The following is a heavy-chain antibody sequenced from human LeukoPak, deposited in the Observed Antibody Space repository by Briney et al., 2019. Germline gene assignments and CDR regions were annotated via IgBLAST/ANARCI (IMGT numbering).Heavy chain of an antibody. J-gene: IGHJ4*02. CDR2: INPNSGGT. CDR3: ARVARVTKNYYGSGSRPYYFDY. D-gene: IGHD3-10*01. CDR1: GYTFTGYY. Sequence: ASVKVSCKASGYTFTGYYMHWARQAPGQGLEWMGWINPNSGGTNYAQKFQGRVTMTRDTSISTAYMELSRLRSDDTAVYYCARVARVTKNYYGSGSRPYYFDYWGQGTLVTVSS. V-gene: IGHV1-2*02.